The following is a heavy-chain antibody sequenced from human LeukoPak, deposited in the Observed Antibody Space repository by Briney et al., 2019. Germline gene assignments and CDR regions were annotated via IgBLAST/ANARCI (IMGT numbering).Heavy chain of an antibody. J-gene: IGHJ6*03. CDR1: GYTFTSYG. Sequence: ASVKVSCKASGYTFTSYGISWVRQAPGQGLEWMGWISAYNGNTNYAQKLQGRVTMTTDTSTSTAYMELRSLRSDDTAVYYCARVAVAGKNYYYMDVWGKGTTVTISS. D-gene: IGHD6-19*01. V-gene: IGHV1-18*01. CDR3: ARVAVAGKNYYYMDV. CDR2: ISAYNGNT.